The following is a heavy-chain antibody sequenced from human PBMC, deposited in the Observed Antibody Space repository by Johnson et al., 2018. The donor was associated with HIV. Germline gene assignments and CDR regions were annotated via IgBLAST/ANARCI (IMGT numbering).Heavy chain of an antibody. CDR3: ARAHYGSGSLDI. D-gene: IGHD3-10*01. V-gene: IGHV3-11*04. CDR1: GFTFSDYY. J-gene: IGHJ3*02. Sequence: QVQLVESGGGVVQPGRSLRLSCAASGFTFSDYYMNWIRQAPGKGLEWVSYISSSGSSIYYADSVKGRFTISRDNAKNSLYLQMNSLRAEDTAVYYCARAHYGSGSLDIWGQGTMVTVSS. CDR2: ISSSGSSI.